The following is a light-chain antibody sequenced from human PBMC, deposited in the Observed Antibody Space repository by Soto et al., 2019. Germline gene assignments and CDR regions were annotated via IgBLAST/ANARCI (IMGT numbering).Light chain of an antibody. CDR3: HQRQSWPRT. CDR1: QSVSSY. J-gene: IGKJ1*01. V-gene: IGKV3-11*01. CDR2: EAS. Sequence: EIVLTQSPATLSLSPGERATLSCRASQSVSSYFAWYQQKPGQPPRLLIYEASNRATGIPARFSGSGSGTDFTLTISDVQPEDFAVYYCHQRQSWPRTFGQGTRWIS.